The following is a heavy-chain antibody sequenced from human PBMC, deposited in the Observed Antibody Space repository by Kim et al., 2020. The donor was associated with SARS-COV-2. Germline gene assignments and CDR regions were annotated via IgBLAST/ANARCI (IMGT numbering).Heavy chain of an antibody. J-gene: IGHJ5*02. D-gene: IGHD3-10*01. CDR3: ARDRVPYYYGSGYNWFDP. V-gene: IGHV1-3*01. Sequence: QGRVTITRDTSASTAYMELSSLRSEDTAVYYCARDRVPYYYGSGYNWFDPWGQGTLVTVSS.